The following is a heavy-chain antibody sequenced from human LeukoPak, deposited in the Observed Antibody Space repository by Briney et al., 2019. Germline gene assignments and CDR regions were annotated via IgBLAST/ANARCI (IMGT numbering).Heavy chain of an antibody. D-gene: IGHD6-13*01. CDR1: GGSISSYY. CDR3: ARISWNYFDY. Sequence: SETLSLTCTVSGGSISSYYWTWVRQPPGKGLEWIGYIYYSGNTNYNPSLKSRLTTSADRSRNQFSLNLNSVTAADTAVYYCARISWNYFDYWGEGILVTVSS. V-gene: IGHV4-59*08. J-gene: IGHJ4*02. CDR2: IYYSGNT.